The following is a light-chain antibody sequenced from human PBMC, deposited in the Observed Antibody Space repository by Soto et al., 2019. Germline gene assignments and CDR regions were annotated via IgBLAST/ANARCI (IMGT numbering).Light chain of an antibody. CDR2: AAS. J-gene: IGKJ3*01. CDR1: QGISNY. CDR3: QQFTNYLMT. V-gene: IGKV1-9*01. Sequence: DIQLTQSPSFQSASVGDRVTITCRASQGISNYLAWYQQKPGKAPKLLIYAASTLQSGIPSRFSGSGSGTEFTITISSLQPKYFATYYCQQFTNYLMTFGTGTKVDIK.